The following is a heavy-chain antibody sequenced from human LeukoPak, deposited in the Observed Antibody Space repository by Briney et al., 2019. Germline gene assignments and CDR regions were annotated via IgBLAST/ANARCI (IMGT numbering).Heavy chain of an antibody. Sequence: GGSLRLSCAASGFTFSSYAMSWVRQAPGKGLEWVSAISGSGGSTYYADSVKGRFTISRDNSKNTLYLQMNSLRAEDTAVYYCAKDRSIVVVPAATTDAFDIWGQGTMVTVSS. J-gene: IGHJ3*02. D-gene: IGHD2-2*01. CDR2: ISGSGGST. CDR1: GFTFSSYA. V-gene: IGHV3-23*01. CDR3: AKDRSIVVVPAATTDAFDI.